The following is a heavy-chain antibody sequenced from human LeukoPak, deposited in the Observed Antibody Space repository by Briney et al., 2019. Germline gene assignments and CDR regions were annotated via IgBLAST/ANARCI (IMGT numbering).Heavy chain of an antibody. J-gene: IGHJ4*02. CDR1: GFNFSSYT. D-gene: IGHD3-22*01. V-gene: IGHV3-23*01. Sequence: GGSLRLSCAASGFNFSSYTMSWVRQAPGKGLEWVSAISGSAGIIYDADSVKGRFTISRDNSKNTLYLQMNSLRAEDTAVYYCAKDYYVPNYWGQGTLVTVSS. CDR3: AKDYYVPNY. CDR2: ISGSAGII.